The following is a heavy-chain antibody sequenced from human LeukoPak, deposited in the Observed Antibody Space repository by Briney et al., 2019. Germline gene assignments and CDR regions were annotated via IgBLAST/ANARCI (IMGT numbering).Heavy chain of an antibody. CDR3: ARQSTVTSGY. J-gene: IGHJ4*02. D-gene: IGHD4-17*01. V-gene: IGHV3-48*04. CDR1: GFTFSSYS. CDR2: ISSSSSMI. Sequence: GGSLRLSCAASGFTFSSYSMNWVRQAPGKGLEWVSYISSSSSMIYYADSVKGRFTISRDNAKNSLYLQMNSLRAEDTAVYYCARQSTVTSGYWGQGTLVTVSS.